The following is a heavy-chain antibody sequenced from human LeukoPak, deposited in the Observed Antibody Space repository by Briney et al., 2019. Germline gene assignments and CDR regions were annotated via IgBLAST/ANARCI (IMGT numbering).Heavy chain of an antibody. CDR2: ISSSGSTI. Sequence: GGSLRLSCAASGFTFSDYYMSWIRQAPGKGLEWVSYISSSGSTIYYADPVKGRFTISRDNAKNSLYLQMNSLRAEDTAVYYCARDIGRSGYFHPLRSAAYYFDYWGQGTLVTVSS. CDR1: GFTFSDYY. J-gene: IGHJ4*02. CDR3: ARDIGRSGYFHPLRSAAYYFDY. V-gene: IGHV3-11*01. D-gene: IGHD3-22*01.